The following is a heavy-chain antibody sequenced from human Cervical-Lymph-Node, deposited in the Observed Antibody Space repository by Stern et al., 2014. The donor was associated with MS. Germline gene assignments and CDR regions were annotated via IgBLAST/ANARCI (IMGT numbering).Heavy chain of an antibody. V-gene: IGHV5-51*01. J-gene: IGHJ4*02. CDR1: GYSFTLYW. Sequence: EVQLVESGAEMKKPGESLKIYWKGYGYSFTLYWIGWVRQMTGKGLECMGIIFPGDYDTRYSPSFQGQVPISADKSISTAYLQWSSLKASDTAMYYCAALVRGSYFYWGQGTLVTVAS. D-gene: IGHD2-15*01. CDR2: IFPGDYDT. CDR3: AALVRGSYFY.